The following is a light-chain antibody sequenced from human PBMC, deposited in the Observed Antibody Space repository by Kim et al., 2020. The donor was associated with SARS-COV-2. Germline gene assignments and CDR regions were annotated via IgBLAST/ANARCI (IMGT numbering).Light chain of an antibody. CDR2: DAS. CDR3: QQLSNWPPLYT. CDR1: QSVSRY. J-gene: IGKJ2*01. Sequence: PGESAPRSRRASQSVSRYLAWDQQKPGQAPRLRIYDASNRATGIPARFSGSGSGTDFTLTISSLEPEDFAVYYCQQLSNWPPLYTFGQGTKLEI. V-gene: IGKV3-11*01.